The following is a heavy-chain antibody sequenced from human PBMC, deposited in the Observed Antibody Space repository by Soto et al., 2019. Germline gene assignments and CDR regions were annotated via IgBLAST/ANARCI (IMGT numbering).Heavy chain of an antibody. CDR2: VYYGGHT. J-gene: IGHJ4*02. V-gene: IGHV4-39*01. CDR3: ARHGTTLFDY. D-gene: IGHD2-2*01. CDR1: DGSISSSAFY. Sequence: SETLSLTCTVPDGSISSSAFYWAWIRQPPGKGLEWIASVYYGGHTYYNPSLNSRVTISVDTSKNQFSLKLSSVTAADTAVYYCARHGTTLFDYWGQGTLVTVSS.